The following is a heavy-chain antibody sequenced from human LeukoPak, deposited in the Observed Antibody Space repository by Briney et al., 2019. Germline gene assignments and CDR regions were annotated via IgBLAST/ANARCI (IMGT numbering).Heavy chain of an antibody. V-gene: IGHV3-21*01. D-gene: IGHD3/OR15-3a*01. CDR3: ARDGLGNSWFDP. Sequence: GSLRLSCAASGFTFSSYSMNWVRQAPGKGLEWVSSISSSSYIYYADSVKGRFTISRDNAKNSLYLQMNSLRAEDTAVYYCARDGLGNSWFDPWGQGTLVTVSS. J-gene: IGHJ5*02. CDR2: ISSSSYI. CDR1: GFTFSSYS.